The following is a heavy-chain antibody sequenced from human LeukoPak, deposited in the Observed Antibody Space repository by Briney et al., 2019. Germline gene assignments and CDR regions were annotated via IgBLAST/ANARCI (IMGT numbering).Heavy chain of an antibody. D-gene: IGHD4-23*01. J-gene: IGHJ1*01. CDR2: IYHSGST. V-gene: IGHV4-38-2*02. CDR3: ARDVRSTVVTPGEEYFQH. CDR1: GYSISSGYY. Sequence: SETLSLTCTVSGYSISSGYYWGWIRQPPGKGLEWIGSIYHSGSTYYNPSLKSRVTISVDTSKNQFSLKLSSVTAADTAVYYCARDVRSTVVTPGEEYFQHWGQGTLVTVSS.